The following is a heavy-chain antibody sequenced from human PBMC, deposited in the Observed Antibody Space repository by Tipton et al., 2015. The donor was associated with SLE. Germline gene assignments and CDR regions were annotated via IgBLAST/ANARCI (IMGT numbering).Heavy chain of an antibody. J-gene: IGHJ4*02. Sequence: SLRLSCAASGFNLSDSYMTWIRQAPGKGLQWVSYIGGSGPYINYADSVKGRFTISRDNAKNSLYLQMNSLRDEDTAVYYCSRDPRSLDFWGQGTLVTVSS. CDR2: IGGSGPYI. CDR3: SRDPRSLDF. V-gene: IGHV3-11*04. CDR1: GFNLSDSY.